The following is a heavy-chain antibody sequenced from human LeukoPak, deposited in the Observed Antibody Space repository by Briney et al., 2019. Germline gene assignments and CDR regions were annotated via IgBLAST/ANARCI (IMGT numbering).Heavy chain of an antibody. Sequence: PVGSLRLSCAASGFTFSNYNMHWVRQAPGKGLEWLSYISGSASAIYYADSVKGRFTVSGDNAKNSLYLQMNSLRDEDTAVYYCARDPPYSSSWQTYRSLDSWGQGTLVTVSS. V-gene: IGHV3-48*02. CDR1: GFTFSNYN. D-gene: IGHD6-13*01. CDR2: ISGSASAI. J-gene: IGHJ4*02. CDR3: ARDPPYSSSWQTYRSLDS.